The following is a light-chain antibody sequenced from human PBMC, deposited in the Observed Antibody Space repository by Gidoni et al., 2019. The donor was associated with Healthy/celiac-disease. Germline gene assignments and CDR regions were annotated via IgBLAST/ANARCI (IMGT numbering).Light chain of an antibody. V-gene: IGKV3-15*01. Sequence: EIVMTQSPATLSVSPGERATLPCRASQSVSSNLAWYQPKPGQAPRLLIYGASTRATGIPARFSGSGSGTEFTLTISSLQSEDFAVYYCQQYNNWRGTFGQGTKVEIK. J-gene: IGKJ1*01. CDR1: QSVSSN. CDR3: QQYNNWRGT. CDR2: GAS.